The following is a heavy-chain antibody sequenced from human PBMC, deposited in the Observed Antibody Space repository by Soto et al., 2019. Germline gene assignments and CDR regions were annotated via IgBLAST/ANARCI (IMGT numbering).Heavy chain of an antibody. J-gene: IGHJ4*02. V-gene: IGHV3-21*01. CDR3: ARLMRLGIAVTGPDY. Sequence: LRLSCAASGFIFSSYNMKWVRQAPGKGLEWVSSIDSSSSYIYYADSVKGRFTISRDNAKNSLYLQMNGLRAEDTAIYYCARLMRLGIAVTGPDYWGQGTLVTVSS. CDR2: IDSSSSYI. CDR1: GFIFSSYN. D-gene: IGHD6-19*01.